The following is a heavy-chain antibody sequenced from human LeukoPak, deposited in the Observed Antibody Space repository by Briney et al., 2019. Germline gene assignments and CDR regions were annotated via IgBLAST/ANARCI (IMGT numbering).Heavy chain of an antibody. J-gene: IGHJ4*02. CDR2: IWYDGSNK. V-gene: IGHV3-33*08. D-gene: IGHD2-2*01. CDR1: GFTFSSYG. CDR3: ARDSRRYCSSTSCYGTFDY. Sequence: GGSLRLSCAASGFTFSSYGMHWVRQAPGKGLEWVAVIWYDGSNKYYADSVKGRFTISRDNSKNTLYLQMNSLRAEDTAVYYCARDSRRYCSSTSCYGTFDYWGQGTLVTVSS.